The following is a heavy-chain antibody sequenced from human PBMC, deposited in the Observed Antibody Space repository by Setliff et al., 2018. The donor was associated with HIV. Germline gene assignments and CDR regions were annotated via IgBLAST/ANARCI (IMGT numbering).Heavy chain of an antibody. D-gene: IGHD3-3*01. J-gene: IGHJ5*02. CDR3: GKDYTRTFWEYNWYDL. V-gene: IGHV3-23*01. CDR2: INGDGDSK. Sequence: GGSLRLSCAASGFTFNYHAMTWVRQAPGRGLEWVSGINGDGDSKYYADSVKGRFTISRDNSKDTLYLQMDDLRDEATALYYCGKDYTRTFWEYNWYDLWGQGTLVTVSS. CDR1: GFTFNYHA.